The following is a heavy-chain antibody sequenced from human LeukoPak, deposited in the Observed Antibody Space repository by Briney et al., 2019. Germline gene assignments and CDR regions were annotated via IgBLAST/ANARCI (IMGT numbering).Heavy chain of an antibody. J-gene: IGHJ4*02. Sequence: PGGSLRLSCAASGFTFSSYWMHWVRQAPGKGLVWVSRINRDGSSTTYADSVKGRVTISRDNTKNTVYLQMNCLRAEDTAVYYCARGRLWNIDYWGQGTLVTVSS. CDR2: INRDGSST. CDR1: GFTFSSYW. D-gene: IGHD1/OR15-1a*01. V-gene: IGHV3-74*01. CDR3: ARGRLWNIDY.